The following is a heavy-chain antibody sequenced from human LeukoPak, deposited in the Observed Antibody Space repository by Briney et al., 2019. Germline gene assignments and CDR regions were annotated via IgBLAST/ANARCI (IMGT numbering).Heavy chain of an antibody. V-gene: IGHV3-66*02. CDR3: ARATGGYSYGSGPWFDP. D-gene: IGHD5-18*01. CDR2: IYSGGST. Sequence: GGSLRLSCAASGFTVSSNYMSWVRQAPGKGLEWVSVIYSGGSTYYADSVKGRFTISRDNSKNTLYLQMNSLRAEDTAVYYCARATGGYSYGSGPWFDPWGQGTLVTVSS. J-gene: IGHJ5*02. CDR1: GFTVSSNY.